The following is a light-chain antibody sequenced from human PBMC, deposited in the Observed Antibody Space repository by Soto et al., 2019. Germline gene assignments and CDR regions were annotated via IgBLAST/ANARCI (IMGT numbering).Light chain of an antibody. Sequence: EIVLTQSPATLSLSPGERATLSCRASQSVSSYLAWYQQKPGQAPRLLIYDASNRATGIPARFSGSGSGTDFTLTISILEPEDVAVYYCQQRPRFGQGTKLDIK. CDR3: QQRPR. CDR2: DAS. CDR1: QSVSSY. V-gene: IGKV3-11*01. J-gene: IGKJ1*01.